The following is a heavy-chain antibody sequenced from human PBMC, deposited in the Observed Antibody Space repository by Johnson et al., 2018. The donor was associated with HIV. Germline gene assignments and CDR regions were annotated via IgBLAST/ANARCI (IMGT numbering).Heavy chain of an antibody. Sequence: QMQLVESGGGVVQPGRSLRLSCAASGFTLSSYGMHWVRQAPGKGREWVAVIGYDGSIKYYADSVKGRFTISRDNSKNTLYLQMNSLRAEDTAVYYCAKGLNWGGDAFDIWGQGTMVTVSS. CDR3: AKGLNWGGDAFDI. J-gene: IGHJ3*02. D-gene: IGHD7-27*01. CDR1: GFTLSSYG. V-gene: IGHV3-33*06. CDR2: IGYDGSIK.